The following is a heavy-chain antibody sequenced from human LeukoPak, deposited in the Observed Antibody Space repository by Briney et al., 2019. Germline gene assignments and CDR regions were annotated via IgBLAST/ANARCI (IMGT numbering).Heavy chain of an antibody. CDR1: GGTFTDYA. CDR2: IISIFGTT. CDR3: ATERGISISADFSS. V-gene: IGHV1-69*13. J-gene: IGHJ5*02. D-gene: IGHD3/OR15-3a*01. Sequence: SVKGSSKASGGTFTDYAINWVRQAPGQGLEWMGGIISIFGTTNYAQKFQGRVTITADESTSAAYMEITSLSSEDTALYYCATERGISISADFSSWGQRTVLTVSS.